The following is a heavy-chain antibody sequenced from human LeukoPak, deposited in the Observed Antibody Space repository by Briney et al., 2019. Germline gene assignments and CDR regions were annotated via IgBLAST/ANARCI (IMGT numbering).Heavy chain of an antibody. CDR1: GYTFTGYY. V-gene: IGHV1-18*04. Sequence: ASVKVSCKASGYTFTGYYMHWVRQAPGQGLEWMGWISAYNGNTNYAQKLQGRVTMTTDTSTSTAYMELRSLRSDDTAVYYCAREVEGYCSGGSCYPNNYYYYYYMDVWGKGTTVTVSS. CDR2: ISAYNGNT. D-gene: IGHD2-15*01. J-gene: IGHJ6*03. CDR3: AREVEGYCSGGSCYPNNYYYYYYMDV.